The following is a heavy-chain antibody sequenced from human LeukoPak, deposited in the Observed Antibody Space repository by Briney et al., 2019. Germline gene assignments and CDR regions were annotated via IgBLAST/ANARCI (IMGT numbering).Heavy chain of an antibody. D-gene: IGHD3-22*01. CDR3: ALGDSSGYYYC. J-gene: IGHJ4*02. V-gene: IGHV4-39*01. Sequence: SETLSLTCTVSGGSISSSSYYWGWIRQPPGKGLEWIGSIYYSGSTYYNPSLKSRVTISVDTSKNQFSLKLSSVTAADTAVYYCALGDSSGYYYCWGQGTLVTVSS. CDR2: IYYSGST. CDR1: GGSISSSSYY.